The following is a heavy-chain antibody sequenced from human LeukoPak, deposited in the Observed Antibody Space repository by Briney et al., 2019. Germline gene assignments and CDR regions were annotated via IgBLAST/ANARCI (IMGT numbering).Heavy chain of an antibody. D-gene: IGHD1-26*01. CDR2: IKSKTDGGTT. CDR1: GFTFSSYW. V-gene: IGHV3-15*07. CDR3: TSRALVGAQNLFDY. Sequence: GGSLRLSCAASGFTFSSYWMNWARQAPGKGLEWVGRIKSKTDGGTTDYAAPVKGRFTISRDDSKNTLYLQMNSLKTEDTAMYYCTSRALVGAQNLFDYWGQGTLVTVSS. J-gene: IGHJ4*02.